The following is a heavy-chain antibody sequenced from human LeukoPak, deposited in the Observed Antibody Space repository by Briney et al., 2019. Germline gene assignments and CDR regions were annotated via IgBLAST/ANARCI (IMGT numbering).Heavy chain of an antibody. J-gene: IGHJ6*03. Sequence: SETLSLTCAVYGGSFSGYYWSWIRQPPGKGLEWIGEINHSGSTNYNPSLKSRVTISVDTSKNQVSLRLTSVTAADTAVYYCARGTIEQPNPQYYYYIDVWGKGTTVTVSS. CDR3: ARGTIEQPNPQYYYYIDV. CDR1: GGSFSGYY. D-gene: IGHD1/OR15-1a*01. CDR2: INHSGST. V-gene: IGHV4-34*01.